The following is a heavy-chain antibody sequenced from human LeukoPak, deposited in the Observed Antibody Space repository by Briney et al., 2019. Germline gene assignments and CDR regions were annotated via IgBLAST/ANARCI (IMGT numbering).Heavy chain of an antibody. D-gene: IGHD2-2*01. J-gene: IGHJ4*02. CDR1: GYTFTGYY. CDR2: INPNSGGT. Sequence: ASVKVSCKASGYTFTGYYMHWVRQAPGQGLEWMGWINPNSGGTNYAQKFQGRVTMTRDTSISTAYMELSRLRSDDTAVYYCARGGYGIVVVPAAIYWGQGTLVTVSS. V-gene: IGHV1-2*02. CDR3: ARGGYGIVVVPAAIY.